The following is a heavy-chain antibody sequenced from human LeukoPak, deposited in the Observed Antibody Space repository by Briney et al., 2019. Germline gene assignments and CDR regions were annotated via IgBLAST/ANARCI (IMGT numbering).Heavy chain of an antibody. V-gene: IGHV3-33*01. CDR1: GFTFSNYG. CDR3: ARYGEGLSFDY. CDR2: IWYDGTNK. Sequence: PGGSLRLSCAASGFTFSNYGMHWVSPAPGKGLEWVAVIWYDGTNKYYADSVKGRFTISRDNSKNTLYLQMNSLRAEDTAVYYCARYGEGLSFDYWGQGTLVTVSS. D-gene: IGHD3-3*01. J-gene: IGHJ4*02.